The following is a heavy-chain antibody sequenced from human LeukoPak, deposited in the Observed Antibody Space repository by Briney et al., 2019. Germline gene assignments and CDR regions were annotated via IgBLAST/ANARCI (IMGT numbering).Heavy chain of an antibody. Sequence: PGGSLRLSCAASGFTFSTYGMHWVRQAPGKGLEWVATISYDESDKYSADSVKGRFTISRDNSKNTLYLQMNSLRADDTAIYYCARDTSSVSHSINWANNWFDPWGQGTLVTVSS. D-gene: IGHD6-13*01. CDR1: GFTFSTYG. CDR3: ARDTSSVSHSINWANNWFDP. J-gene: IGHJ5*02. V-gene: IGHV3-30*03. CDR2: ISYDESDK.